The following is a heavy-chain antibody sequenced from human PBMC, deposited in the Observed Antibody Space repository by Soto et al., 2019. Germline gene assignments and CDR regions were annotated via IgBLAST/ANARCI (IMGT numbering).Heavy chain of an antibody. D-gene: IGHD6-13*01. J-gene: IGHJ6*02. V-gene: IGHV1-58*01. CDR3: AATIIAAVGTGYYYGMDV. CDR2: IVVGSGDT. CDR1: GFTFSNSA. Sequence: SVKVSCKASGFTFSNSAVQWVRQARGQRLEWIGWIVVGSGDTNSAQKFQERVTITRDMSTSTAYIELSSLRSEDTAVYYCAATIIAAVGTGYYYGMDVWGQGTTVTVSS.